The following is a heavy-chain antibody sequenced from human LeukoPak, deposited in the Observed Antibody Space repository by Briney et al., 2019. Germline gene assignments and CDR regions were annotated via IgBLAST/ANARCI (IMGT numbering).Heavy chain of an antibody. V-gene: IGHV3-66*01. D-gene: IGHD3-22*01. J-gene: IGHJ4*02. CDR2: MYTLGNT. CDR3: ARDPLAIYSGYSTY. Sequence: GGSLRLSCAASGFTVSSNYMTWVRQAPGKGLEWVSVMYTLGNTYYADSVRGRFTISRDNSKNTLYLQMNSLRAEDTAVYYCARDPLAIYSGYSTYWGQGTLVTVSS. CDR1: GFTVSSNY.